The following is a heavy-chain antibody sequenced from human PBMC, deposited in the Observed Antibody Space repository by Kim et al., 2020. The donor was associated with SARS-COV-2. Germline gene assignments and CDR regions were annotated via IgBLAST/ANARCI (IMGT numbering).Heavy chain of an antibody. D-gene: IGHD3-22*01. J-gene: IGHJ3*02. CDR3: ARLGGDAGVVVVTSDAFDI. CDR1: GYSFTSYW. V-gene: IGHV5-51*01. Sequence: GESLKISCKGSGYSFTSYWIGWVRQMPGKGLEWMGIIYPGDSDTRYSPSFQGQVTISADKSISTAYLQWSSLKASDTAMYYCARLGGDAGVVVVTSDAFDIWGQGTMVTVSS. CDR2: IYPGDSDT.